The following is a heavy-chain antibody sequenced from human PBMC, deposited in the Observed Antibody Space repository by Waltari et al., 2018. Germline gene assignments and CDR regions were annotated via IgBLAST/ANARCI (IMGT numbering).Heavy chain of an antibody. J-gene: IGHJ4*02. CDR3: AGSYGGMGY. CDR2: INQSGST. V-gene: IGHV4-34*01. D-gene: IGHD4-17*01. Sequence: QVQLQQWGAGLLKPSETLSLTCAVYAGSFSGYYWSWIRQPPGKGLEWIGEINQSGSTNYNPSLKSRVTISVDTSKNQFSLKLSSVTAADTAVYYCAGSYGGMGYWGQGTLVTVSS. CDR1: AGSFSGYY.